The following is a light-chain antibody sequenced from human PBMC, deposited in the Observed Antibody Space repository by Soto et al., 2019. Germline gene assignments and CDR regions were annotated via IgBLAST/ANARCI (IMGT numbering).Light chain of an antibody. J-gene: IGLJ1*01. CDR2: DVS. Sequence: QSVLTRPAGVAGSPGRSMTISCTGTSSDVGGYNYVSWYQQHPGKAPKLMIYDVSNRPSGVSNRFSGSKSGNTASLTISGLQAEDEADYYCSSYTSSSTLYVFGTGTKVTVL. V-gene: IGLV2-14*01. CDR3: SSYTSSSTLYV. CDR1: SSDVGGYNY.